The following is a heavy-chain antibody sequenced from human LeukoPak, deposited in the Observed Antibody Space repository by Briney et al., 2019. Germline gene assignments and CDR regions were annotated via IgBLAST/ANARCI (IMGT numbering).Heavy chain of an antibody. D-gene: IGHD1-26*01. Sequence: SETLSLTCTVSGGSISSSSYYWSWIRQPPGKGLEWIGYIYHSGSTYYNPSLKSRVTISVDRSKNQFSLKLSSVTAADTAVYYCASYSAVGATRDAFDIWGQGTMVTVSS. V-gene: IGHV4-30-2*01. J-gene: IGHJ3*02. CDR1: GGSISSSSYY. CDR3: ASYSAVGATRDAFDI. CDR2: IYHSGST.